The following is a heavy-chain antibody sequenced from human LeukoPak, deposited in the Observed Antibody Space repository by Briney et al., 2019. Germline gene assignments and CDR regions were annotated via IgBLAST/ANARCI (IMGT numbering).Heavy chain of an antibody. CDR3: ARDRGYYDSSGYFDL. CDR2: IRSSSSYI. D-gene: IGHD3-22*01. Sequence: GRSLRLSCAASGFTFSSYSMNRVRQAPGKGLEWVSSIRSSSSYIYYADSVKGRFTISRDNAKNSLYLQMNSLRAEDTAVYYCARDRGYYDSSGYFDLWGRGTLVTVSS. V-gene: IGHV3-21*01. J-gene: IGHJ2*01. CDR1: GFTFSSYS.